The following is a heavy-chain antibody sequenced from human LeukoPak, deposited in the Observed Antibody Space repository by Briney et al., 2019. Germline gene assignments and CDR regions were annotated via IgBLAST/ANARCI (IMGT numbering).Heavy chain of an antibody. CDR1: GGSISSSSYY. D-gene: IGHD3-9*01. CDR2: INHSGST. Sequence: PSETLSLTCTVSGGSISSSSYYWGWIRQPPGKGLEWIGEINHSGSTNYNPSLKSRVTISVDTSKNQFSLKLSSVTAADTAVYYCARGGTLLRYFDYQSPDAFDIWGQGTMVTVSS. V-gene: IGHV4-39*07. CDR3: ARGGTLLRYFDYQSPDAFDI. J-gene: IGHJ3*02.